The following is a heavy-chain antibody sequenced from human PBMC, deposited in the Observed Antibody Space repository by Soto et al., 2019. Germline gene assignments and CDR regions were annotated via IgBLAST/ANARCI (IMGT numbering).Heavy chain of an antibody. CDR3: ARDRGVRDLDH. CDR2: IWSDGSSK. CDR1: GIPFSASG. J-gene: IGHJ4*02. D-gene: IGHD6-13*01. Sequence: ESGGGVVQPGKSLTLSCAASGIPFSASGMHWVRQAPGKGLEWVAMIWSDGSSKYYADSVKGRFTISRDNSKNTLFLQMDSLRVEDTALYYCARDRGVRDLDHWGQGTLVTVSS. V-gene: IGHV3-33*01.